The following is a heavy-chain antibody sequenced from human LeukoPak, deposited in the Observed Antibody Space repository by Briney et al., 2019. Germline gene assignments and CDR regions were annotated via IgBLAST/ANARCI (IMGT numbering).Heavy chain of an antibody. CDR2: ISANSGRT. Sequence: GGSLRLSCAASGFTFSSYAMTWVRQAPGKGLEWVSSISANSGRTYYADSVKGRFTISRDNSKNRLYLQMNTLRAEDTAVYYCTKDYADPGELTVTPADYWGQGTLVIVSS. J-gene: IGHJ4*02. V-gene: IGHV3-23*01. CDR3: TKDYADPGELTVTPADY. D-gene: IGHD4-17*01. CDR1: GFTFSSYA.